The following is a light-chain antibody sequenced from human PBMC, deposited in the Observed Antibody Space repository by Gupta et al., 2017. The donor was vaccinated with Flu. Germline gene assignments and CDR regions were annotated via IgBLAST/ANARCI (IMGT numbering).Light chain of an antibody. CDR2: KNN. J-gene: IGLJ2*01. CDR3: AAWDDSLLRV. Sequence: QSVLTQPPSASGTPGQRVTFSCSGSSSNIGSHSVSWYQQLPGTAPKLLSYKNNQRPSGVPDRFSGSKSGTSASLAISGLQSEDEADYYCAAWDDSLLRVFGGGTKVTVL. V-gene: IGLV1-44*01. CDR1: SSNIGSHS.